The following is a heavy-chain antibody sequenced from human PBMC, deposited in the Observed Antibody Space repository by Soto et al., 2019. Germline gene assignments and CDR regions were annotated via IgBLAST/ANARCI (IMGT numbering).Heavy chain of an antibody. J-gene: IGHJ5*02. Sequence: SETLSLTCAVSGGSISSGGYSWSWIRQPPGKGLEWIGYIYHSGSTYYNPSLKSRVTISVDRSKNQFSLKLSSVTAADTAVYYCARTEQQQLAGHWFDPWGQGTLVTVSS. CDR2: IYHSGST. V-gene: IGHV4-30-2*02. CDR3: ARTEQQQLAGHWFDP. D-gene: IGHD6-13*01. CDR1: GGSISSGGYS.